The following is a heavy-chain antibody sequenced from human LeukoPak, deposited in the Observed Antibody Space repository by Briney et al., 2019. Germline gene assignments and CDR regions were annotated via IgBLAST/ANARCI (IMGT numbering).Heavy chain of an antibody. CDR1: GGSFSTCY. V-gene: IGHV4-59*01. CDR2: IYYSGNT. Sequence: SETLSLTCTVSGGSFSTCYWSWMRQAPGKGLEWIGYIYYSGNTNYNPSLKSRVTISVDTSKNQFSLKLRSVTAADTAVYFCARVGVPGAFDIWGQGTMVTVSS. D-gene: IGHD2-2*01. J-gene: IGHJ3*02. CDR3: ARVGVPGAFDI.